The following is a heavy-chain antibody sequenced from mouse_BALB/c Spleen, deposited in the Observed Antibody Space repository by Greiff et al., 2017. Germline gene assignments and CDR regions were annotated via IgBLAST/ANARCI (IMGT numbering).Heavy chain of an antibody. CDR1: GYTFSSYW. D-gene: IGHD1-1*01. V-gene: IGHV1-9*01. J-gene: IGHJ4*01. Sequence: QVQLQQSGAELMKPGASVKISCKATGYTFSSYWIEWVKQRPGHGLEWIGEILPGSGSTNYNEKFKGKATFTADTSSNTAYMQLSSLTSEDSAVYYCARSGSSTGAMDYWGQGTSVTVSS. CDR2: ILPGSGST. CDR3: ARSGSSTGAMDY.